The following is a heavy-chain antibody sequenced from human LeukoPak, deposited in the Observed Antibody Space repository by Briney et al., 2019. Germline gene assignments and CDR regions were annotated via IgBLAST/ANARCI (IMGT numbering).Heavy chain of an antibody. CDR3: AREEAMAGIEPRDAFDI. CDR1: GYTFTDYY. J-gene: IGHJ3*02. V-gene: IGHV1-2*02. Sequence: GASVKVSCKASGYTFTDYYIHWVRQAPGQGLEWMGWINPNSGGTNYAQNFQGRATMTRDTLISTAYMELSRLSSDDTAVYYCAREEAMAGIEPRDAFDIWGQGTMVTVSS. CDR2: INPNSGGT. D-gene: IGHD6-19*01.